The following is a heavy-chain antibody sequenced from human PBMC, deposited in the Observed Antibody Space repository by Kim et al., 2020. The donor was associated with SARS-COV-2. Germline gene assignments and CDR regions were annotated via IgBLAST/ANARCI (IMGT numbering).Heavy chain of an antibody. CDR3: ARFRSAYDSSGYEFDY. CDR2: IYYSGST. V-gene: IGHV4-59*08. D-gene: IGHD3-22*01. Sequence: SETLSLTCTVSGGSISSYYWSWIRQPPGKGLEWIGYIYYSGSTNYNPSLKSRVTISVDTSKNQFSLKLSSVTAADTAVYYCARFRSAYDSSGYEFDYWGQGTLVPVSS. CDR1: GGSISSYY. J-gene: IGHJ4*02.